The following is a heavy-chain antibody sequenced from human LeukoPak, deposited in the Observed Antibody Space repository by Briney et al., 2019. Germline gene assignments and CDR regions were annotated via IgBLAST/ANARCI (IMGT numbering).Heavy chain of an antibody. CDR3: ARFSIAASRSFLDY. CDR2: IDSSSTYI. J-gene: IGHJ4*02. CDR1: EFIFSSYS. Sequence: GGSLRLSCVASEFIFSSYSMSWVRQAPGKGLEWISAIDSSSTYIFYADSVKGRFTVSRDNAKNSLYLQMNSLRAGDTAVYYCARFSIAASRSFLDYWGQGTLVTVSS. D-gene: IGHD6-13*01. V-gene: IGHV3-21*01.